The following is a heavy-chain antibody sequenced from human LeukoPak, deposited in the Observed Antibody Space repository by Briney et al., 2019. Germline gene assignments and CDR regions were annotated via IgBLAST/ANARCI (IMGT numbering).Heavy chain of an antibody. J-gene: IGHJ4*02. V-gene: IGHV3-30-3*01. CDR2: ISYDGSNK. CDR3: ARDSNSGSLTD. Sequence: GGSLRLSCSASGFTFSSYAMHWVRQAPGKGLEWVAVISYDGSNKYYADSVKGRFTISRDNSKNTLYLQMNSLRAEDTAVYYCARDSNSGSLTDWGQGTLVTVSS. D-gene: IGHD1-26*01. CDR1: GFTFSSYA.